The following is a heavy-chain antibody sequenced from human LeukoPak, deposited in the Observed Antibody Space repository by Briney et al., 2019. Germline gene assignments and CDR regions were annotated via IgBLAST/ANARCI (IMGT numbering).Heavy chain of an antibody. J-gene: IGHJ4*02. CDR2: IYYSGST. Sequence: PSETLSLTCTVSGGSISSYYWSWIRQPPGKGLEWVGYIYYSGSTTYNPSLKSRVTLSVDTSKNQFSLQLSSVTAADTAVYYCARMYGDYFDYWGQGSLVTVSS. V-gene: IGHV4-59*01. CDR3: ARMYGDYFDY. D-gene: IGHD4-17*01. CDR1: GGSISSYY.